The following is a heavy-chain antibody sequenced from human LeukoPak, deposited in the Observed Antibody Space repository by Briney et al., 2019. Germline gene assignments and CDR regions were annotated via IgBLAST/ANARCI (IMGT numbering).Heavy chain of an antibody. D-gene: IGHD6-13*01. J-gene: IGHJ4*02. CDR3: ASGRQLGY. CDR1: GFTSSNYW. V-gene: IGHV3-7*01. CDR2: IKEDGREK. Sequence: GGSLRLSCAASGFTSSNYWMSWVREAPGKGREWVANIKEDGREKYYVDSVKGRFTISRDNARYSLYLQMNSLRAEDTAVYYCASGRQLGYWGQGTLVTVSS.